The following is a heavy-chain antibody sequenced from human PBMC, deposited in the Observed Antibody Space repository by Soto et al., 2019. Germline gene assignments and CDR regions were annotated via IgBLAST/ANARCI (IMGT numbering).Heavy chain of an antibody. Sequence: SVKVSCKASGYTFTSYAMHWVRQAPVQRLEWMGWINAGNGNTKYSQKFQGRVTITRDTSASTAYMELSSLRSEDTAVYYCARPYCSSTSCSLFDYWGQGTLVTVSS. V-gene: IGHV1-3*01. CDR3: ARPYCSSTSCSLFDY. CDR1: GYTFTSYA. D-gene: IGHD2-2*01. J-gene: IGHJ4*02. CDR2: INAGNGNT.